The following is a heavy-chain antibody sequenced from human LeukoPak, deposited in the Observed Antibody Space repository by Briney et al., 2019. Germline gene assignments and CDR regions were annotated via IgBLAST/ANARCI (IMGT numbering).Heavy chain of an antibody. V-gene: IGHV3-23*01. D-gene: IGHD3-9*01. J-gene: IGHJ4*02. Sequence: GASLRLSCAASGFTVTNYAMYWVRQAPGKGLEWVSAISGRDDSTYYADSVKGRFTISRDTSKNPLFLQMNSLRAEDTAVYYCAKWGDYDILTGYYDPDYWGQGTLVTVSS. CDR3: AKWGDYDILTGYYDPDY. CDR2: ISGRDDST. CDR1: GFTVTNYA.